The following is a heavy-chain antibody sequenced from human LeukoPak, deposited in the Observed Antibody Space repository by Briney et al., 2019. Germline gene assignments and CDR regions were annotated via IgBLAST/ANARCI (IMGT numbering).Heavy chain of an antibody. Sequence: ASVKVSCKASRYTFTGYYMHWVRQAPGQGLEWMGRINPNSGGTNYAQKFQGRVTMTRDTSISTAYMELSRLRSDDTAVYYCARDQAMAGGGDYWGQGTLVTVSS. J-gene: IGHJ4*02. CDR2: INPNSGGT. CDR3: ARDQAMAGGGDY. V-gene: IGHV1-2*06. D-gene: IGHD5-18*01. CDR1: RYTFTGYY.